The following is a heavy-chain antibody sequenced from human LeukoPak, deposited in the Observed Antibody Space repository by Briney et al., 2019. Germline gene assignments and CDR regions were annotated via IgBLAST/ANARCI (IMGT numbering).Heavy chain of an antibody. J-gene: IGHJ5*02. D-gene: IGHD5-12*01. CDR3: ARGAVHSGYGFDP. CDR2: ILYSGST. V-gene: IGHV4-59*13. Sequence: SETLSLTGTVPGGSISSNYWSWVGQPPGKGVGGVGYILYSGSTNYNPSLKRGVTISVDTSKNEFSLKRRSVTAAATAVYYCARGAVHSGYGFDPWGQGTLVTVSS. CDR1: GGSISSNY.